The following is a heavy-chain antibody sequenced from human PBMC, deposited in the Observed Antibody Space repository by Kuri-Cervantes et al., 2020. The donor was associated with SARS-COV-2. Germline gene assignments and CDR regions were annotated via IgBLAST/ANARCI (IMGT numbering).Heavy chain of an antibody. CDR2: ISTSSSAT. V-gene: IGHV3-48*01. CDR1: GFTFSSYS. J-gene: IGHJ4*02. D-gene: IGHD3-3*01. Sequence: GESLKISCAASGFTFSSYSMNWVRQAPGKGLEWVSYISTSSSATSYADSVKGRFTISRDNAKNSLLLQMNSLRAGDTAVYYCCLTSGRSGYYGCNYWDQGTLVTVSS. CDR3: CLTSGRSGYYGCNY.